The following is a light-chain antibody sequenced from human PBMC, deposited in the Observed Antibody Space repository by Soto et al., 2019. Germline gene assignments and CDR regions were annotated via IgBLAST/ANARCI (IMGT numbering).Light chain of an antibody. J-gene: IGLJ1*01. V-gene: IGLV1-51*01. CDR2: DNN. CDR3: GTWDSSLSF. CDR1: SSSIGKNS. Sequence: QSVLTQPPSVSAAPGQKVTISCSGSSSSIGKNSVSWYQQVPGTAPKLLIYDNNQRPSGIPDGFSGSKSGTSATLGITGLQTGDEADYYCGTWDSSLSFFGTGTKVTVL.